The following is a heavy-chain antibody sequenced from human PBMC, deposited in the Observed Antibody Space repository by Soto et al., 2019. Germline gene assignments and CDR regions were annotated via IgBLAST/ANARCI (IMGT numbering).Heavy chain of an antibody. D-gene: IGHD5-12*01. Sequence: SETLSLTCTVSGGSISSSSYYWGWIRQPPGKGLEWIGYIYYSGSTNYNPSLKSRVSISVDTSKNQFSLKLSSVTAADTAVYYCARVLEVATINYYYYGMDVWGQGTTVTVSS. CDR2: IYYSGST. J-gene: IGHJ6*02. V-gene: IGHV4-39*07. CDR3: ARVLEVATINYYYYGMDV. CDR1: GGSISSSSYY.